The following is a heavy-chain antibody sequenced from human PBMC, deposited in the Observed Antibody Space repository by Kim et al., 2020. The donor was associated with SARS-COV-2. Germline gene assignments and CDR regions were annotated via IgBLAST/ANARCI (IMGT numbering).Heavy chain of an antibody. CDR1: GGTFNNYA. V-gene: IGHV1-69*13. CDR2: IIPAVGTT. J-gene: IGHJ4*02. CDR3: ARDRRGYYFDS. Sequence: SVKVSCKASGGTFNNYAISWVRQAPGQGLEYLGGIIPAVGTTNYAQKFQGRVTFIADDSTGTAFMDLSGLRSDDSAIYFWARDRRGYYFDSWGQGSLVTVS.